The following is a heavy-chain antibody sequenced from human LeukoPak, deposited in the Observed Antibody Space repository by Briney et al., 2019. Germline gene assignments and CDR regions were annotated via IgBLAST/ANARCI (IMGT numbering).Heavy chain of an antibody. V-gene: IGHV4-39*01. CDR3: ARSLGGDFWSGYSGYYYGMDV. CDR2: IYYSGST. D-gene: IGHD3-3*01. CDR1: GGSISSSSYS. Sequence: SETLSLTCTVSGGSISSSSYSWGWIRQPPGKGLEWIGSIYYSGSTYYNPSLKSRVTISVDTSKNQFSLKLSSVTAADTAVYYCARSLGGDFWSGYSGYYYGMDVWGQGTTVTVSS. J-gene: IGHJ6*02.